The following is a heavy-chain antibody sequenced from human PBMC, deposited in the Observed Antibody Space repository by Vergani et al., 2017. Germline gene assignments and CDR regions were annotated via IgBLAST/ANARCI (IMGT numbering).Heavy chain of an antibody. V-gene: IGHV3-30-3*01. J-gene: IGHJ4*02. Sequence: QVQLVESGGGVVKPGRSLRLSCAASGFTFSSYAMHWVRQAPGKGLEWVAVISYDGSNKYYSDYVKGRFTISRDNYKNTLYLQMNSLRAEDTAVYYCAGDRWGGHDYGGHFDYWGQGTLVTVSS. CDR3: AGDRWGGHDYGGHFDY. CDR2: ISYDGSNK. D-gene: IGHD4-23*01. CDR1: GFTFSSYA.